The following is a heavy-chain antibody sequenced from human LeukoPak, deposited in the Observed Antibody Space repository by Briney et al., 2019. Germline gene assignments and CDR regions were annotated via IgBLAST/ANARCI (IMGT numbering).Heavy chain of an antibody. CDR3: AKSDSSGYAEH. V-gene: IGHV3-23*01. Sequence: GGSLRLSCAASGFTFSSYAMSWVRQAPGKGLEWVSAISGSGGSTYYADSVKGRFTISRDNSKNTLYLQTNSLRAEDTAVYYCAKSDSSGYAEHWGQGTLVTVSS. J-gene: IGHJ1*01. D-gene: IGHD3-22*01. CDR1: GFTFSSYA. CDR2: ISGSGGST.